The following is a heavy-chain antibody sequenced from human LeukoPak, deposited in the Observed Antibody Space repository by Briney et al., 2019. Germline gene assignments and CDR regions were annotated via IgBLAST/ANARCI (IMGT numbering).Heavy chain of an antibody. CDR1: GGSISSYY. V-gene: IGHV4-59*01. J-gene: IGHJ4*02. CDR3: ARDLDCSGGSCRDY. CDR2: IYYSGST. Sequence: SETLSLTCAVSGGSISSYYWSWIRQPPGKGLEWIGYIYYSGSTNYNPSLKSRVTISVDTSKNQFSLKLSSVTAADTAVYYCARDLDCSGGSCRDYWGQGTLVTVSS. D-gene: IGHD2-15*01.